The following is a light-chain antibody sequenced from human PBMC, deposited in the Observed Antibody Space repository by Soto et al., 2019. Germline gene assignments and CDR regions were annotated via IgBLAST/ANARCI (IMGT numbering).Light chain of an antibody. V-gene: IGKV3-20*01. J-gene: IGKJ2*01. CDR2: GAS. Sequence: EIVLTQSPGTLSLSPGERATLSCRASQSVSSSYLAWYQQRPGQARRLLIYGASSRATGFPARFSGSGSGTDFTRTISRLETEDFAGYYCQQYGSSRTLGQGTKLEIK. CDR3: QQYGSSRT. CDR1: QSVSSSY.